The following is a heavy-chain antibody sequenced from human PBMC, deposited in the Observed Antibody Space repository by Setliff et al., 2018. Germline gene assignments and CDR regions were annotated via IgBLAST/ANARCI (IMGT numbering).Heavy chain of an antibody. J-gene: IGHJ6*02. Sequence: SETLSLTCAVSGYSISSGYYWGWIRQPPGKGLEWIGSIYHSGSTYYNPSLKSRVTISVDTSKNQFSLKLSSVTAADTAVYYCARSAGYSSSWYNYYYGMDVWGQGTTGTVSS. V-gene: IGHV4-38-2*01. D-gene: IGHD6-13*01. CDR1: GYSISSGYY. CDR2: IYHSGST. CDR3: ARSAGYSSSWYNYYYGMDV.